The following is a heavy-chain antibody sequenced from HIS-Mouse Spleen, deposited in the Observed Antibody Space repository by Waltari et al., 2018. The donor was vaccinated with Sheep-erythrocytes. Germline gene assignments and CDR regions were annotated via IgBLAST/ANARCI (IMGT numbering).Heavy chain of an antibody. V-gene: IGHV4-59*08. CDR1: GGSISSYY. D-gene: IGHD1-26*01. Sequence: QVQLQESGPGLVKPSETLSLTCTVSGGSISSYYWCWIRQPPGKGLEWIGYLYYSGSTNCNTSLKGRVTRSVDTSKNQFSLKLSSVTAADTAVYYCARLELGQFDYWGQGTLVTVSS. CDR3: ARLELGQFDY. CDR2: LYYSGST. J-gene: IGHJ4*02.